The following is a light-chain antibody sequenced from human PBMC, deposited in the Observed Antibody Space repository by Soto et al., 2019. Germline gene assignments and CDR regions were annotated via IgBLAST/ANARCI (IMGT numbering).Light chain of an antibody. V-gene: IGKV3-15*01. CDR1: QSVGSH. CDR3: QQYDNWPPFT. Sequence: EIVMTQSPATLSVSPGERATLSCRASQSVGSHLAWYQHRPGQAPRLLIYAASYMATGIPARFSGSGSGTEYTLTISSLQSEDFAVYYCQQYDNWPPFTFGPGTKLEIK. J-gene: IGKJ3*01. CDR2: AAS.